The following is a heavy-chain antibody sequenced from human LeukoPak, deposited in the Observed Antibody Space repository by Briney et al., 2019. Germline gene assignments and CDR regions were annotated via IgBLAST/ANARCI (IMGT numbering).Heavy chain of an antibody. CDR3: AREGDGCNYLTPLDY. CDR2: ISAYNGNT. V-gene: IGHV1-18*01. CDR1: GYTFTSYG. Sequence: ASVKVSCKASGYTFTSYGISWVRQAPGQGLEWMGWISAYNGNTNYAQKLQGRVTMTTDTSTSTAYMELRSLRSDDTAVYYCAREGDGCNYLTPLDYWGQGTLVTVSS. J-gene: IGHJ4*02. D-gene: IGHD5-24*01.